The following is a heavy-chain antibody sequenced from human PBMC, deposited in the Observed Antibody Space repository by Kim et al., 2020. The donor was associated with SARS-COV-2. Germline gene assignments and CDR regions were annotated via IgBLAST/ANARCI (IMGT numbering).Heavy chain of an antibody. V-gene: IGHV1-24*01. Sequence: ASVKVFCKVSGYTLTELSMHWVRQAPGKGLEWMGGFDPEDGETIYAQKFRGRVTMTEDTSTDTAYMELSSLRSEDTAVYYCATSCSITTCHWFDPWGQGTLVTVSS. CDR2: FDPEDGET. CDR3: ATSCSITTCHWFDP. CDR1: GYTLTELS. J-gene: IGHJ5*02. D-gene: IGHD2-2*01.